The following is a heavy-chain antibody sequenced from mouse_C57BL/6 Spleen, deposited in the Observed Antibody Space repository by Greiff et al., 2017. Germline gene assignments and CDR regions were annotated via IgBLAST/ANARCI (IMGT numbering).Heavy chain of an antibody. Sequence: EVQLQQSGPELVKPGASVKISCKASGYTFTDYYMNWVKQSHGKSLEWIGDINPNNGGTSYNQKFKGKATLTVDKSSSTAYMELRSLTSEDSAVYYCARGAPSYYGSSYYAMDYWGQGTSVTVSS. J-gene: IGHJ4*01. V-gene: IGHV1-26*01. CDR1: GYTFTDYY. CDR2: INPNNGGT. D-gene: IGHD1-1*01. CDR3: ARGAPSYYGSSYYAMDY.